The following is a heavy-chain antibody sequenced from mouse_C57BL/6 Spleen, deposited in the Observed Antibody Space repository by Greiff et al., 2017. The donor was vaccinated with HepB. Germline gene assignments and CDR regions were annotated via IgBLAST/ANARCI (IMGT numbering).Heavy chain of an antibody. CDR3: ARAPYYYGSSYYYFDY. CDR1: GYSITSGYY. D-gene: IGHD1-1*01. CDR2: ISYDGSN. V-gene: IGHV3-6*01. J-gene: IGHJ2*01. Sequence: ESGPGLVKPSQSLSLTCSVTGYSITSGYYWNWIRQFPGNKLEWMGYISYDGSNNYNPSLKNRISITRDTSKNQFFLKLNSVTTEDTATYYCARAPYYYGSSYYYFDYWGQGTTLTVSS.